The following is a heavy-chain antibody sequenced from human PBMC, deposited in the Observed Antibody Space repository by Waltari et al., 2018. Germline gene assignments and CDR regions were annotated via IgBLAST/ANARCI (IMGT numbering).Heavy chain of an antibody. J-gene: IGHJ4*02. Sequence: SGGSISSYYWSWIRQPPGKGLEWIGYIYHSGSTNYNPSLKSRVTISVDTSKNQFSLKLSSVTAADTAVYYCARGGWHYFDYWGQGTPVTVSS. CDR3: ARGGWHYFDY. D-gene: IGHD3-22*01. V-gene: IGHV4-59*01. CDR2: IYHSGST. CDR1: GGSISSYY.